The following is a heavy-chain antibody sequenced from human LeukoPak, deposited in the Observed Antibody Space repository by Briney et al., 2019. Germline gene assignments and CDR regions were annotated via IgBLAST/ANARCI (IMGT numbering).Heavy chain of an antibody. CDR3: AREGVIEDYYYYYMDV. CDR2: ISSSGSTI. D-gene: IGHD2-21*01. CDR1: GFTFSDYY. V-gene: IGHV3-11*04. J-gene: IGHJ6*03. Sequence: PGGSLRLSCAASGFTFSDYYMSWIRQAPGKGLEWVSYISSSGSTIYYADSVKGRFTISRDNAKNSLYLQMNSLRAEDTAVYYCAREGVIEDYYYYYMDVWGKGTTVTVSS.